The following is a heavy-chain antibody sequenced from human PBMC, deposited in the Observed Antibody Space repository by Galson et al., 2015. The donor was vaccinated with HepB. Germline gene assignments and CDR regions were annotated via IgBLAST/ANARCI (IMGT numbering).Heavy chain of an antibody. CDR1: GYTFTSYG. J-gene: IGHJ6*02. Sequence: SVKVSCKASGYTFTSYGISWVRQAPGQGLEWMGWISAYNGNTNYAQKLQGRVTMTTDTSTSTAYMELRSLRSDDTAVYYCARGGDYYDILTGYYEVYYYGMDVWGQGTAVTVSS. CDR3: ARGGDYYDILTGYYEVYYYGMDV. V-gene: IGHV1-18*01. D-gene: IGHD3-9*01. CDR2: ISAYNGNT.